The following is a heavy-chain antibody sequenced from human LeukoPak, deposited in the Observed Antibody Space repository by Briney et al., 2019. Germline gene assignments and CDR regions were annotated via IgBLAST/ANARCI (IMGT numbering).Heavy chain of an antibody. J-gene: IGHJ5*02. V-gene: IGHV3-13*01. CDR2: ISTGGDT. CDR3: TRGADGFDP. Sequence: GGSLRLSCAVSGFTFSRYDMHWVRQPTGKGLEWVSAISTGGDTYYAGSVKGRFTVSRENAKNSLYLQMDSLRVGDTAVYYYTRGADGFDPWGQGTLVTVSS. CDR1: GFTFSRYD. D-gene: IGHD6-25*01.